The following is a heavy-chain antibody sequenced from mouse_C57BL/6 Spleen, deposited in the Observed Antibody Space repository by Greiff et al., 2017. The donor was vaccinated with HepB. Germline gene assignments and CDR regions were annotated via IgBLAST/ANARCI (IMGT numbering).Heavy chain of an antibody. CDR3: ARSGWLLRDY. Sequence: VQLQQPGAELVRPGSSVKLSCKASGYTFTSYWMDWVKQRPGQGLEWIGNIYPSDSETHYNQKFKDKATLTVDKSSSTAYMQLSSLTSEDSAVYYCARSGWLLRDYWGQGTTLTVSS. J-gene: IGHJ2*01. D-gene: IGHD2-3*01. CDR2: IYPSDSET. V-gene: IGHV1-61*01. CDR1: GYTFTSYW.